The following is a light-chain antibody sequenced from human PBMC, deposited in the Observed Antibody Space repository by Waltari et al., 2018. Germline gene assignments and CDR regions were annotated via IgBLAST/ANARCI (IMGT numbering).Light chain of an antibody. V-gene: IGKV3-15*01. CDR2: VAS. CDR1: KSIGNN. Sequence: EKIMTQSPAILSVSPGETATLSCRASKSIGNNLAWYQQTPGQAPRLLIYVASSRGTGIPARFFGAGSGTDFTLTISSLQSEDFAVYYCQQYNEWPYTFGQGTKVDLK. CDR3: QQYNEWPYT. J-gene: IGKJ2*01.